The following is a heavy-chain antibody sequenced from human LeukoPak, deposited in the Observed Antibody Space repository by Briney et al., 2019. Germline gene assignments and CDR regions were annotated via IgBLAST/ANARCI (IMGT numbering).Heavy chain of an antibody. J-gene: IGHJ4*02. CDR3: ARATYDSSCYYYFDY. CDR2: IYTSGST. CDR1: GVSISDDY. Sequence: SETLSLTCTFSGVSISDDYWNWVRQPAGKGLEWIGRIYTSGSTDYNPSLEGRISMSVDTSRNNFSLKLSSVTAADTAVYYCARATYDSSCYYYFDYWGQGTLVTVSS. V-gene: IGHV4-4*07. D-gene: IGHD3-22*01.